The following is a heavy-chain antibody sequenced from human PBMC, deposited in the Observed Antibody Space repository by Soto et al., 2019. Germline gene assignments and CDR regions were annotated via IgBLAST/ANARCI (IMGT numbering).Heavy chain of an antibody. J-gene: IGHJ3*02. CDR2: FHYSENT. Sequence: SETLSLTCTVSGVSISSGPYSWGWIRQPPGEGLEWIATFHYSENTYYNPSLKSRVTISVDTSKNQFSLKLSSVTAADTAVYYCAREVGWGAFDIWGQGTMVTVSS. CDR3: AREVGWGAFDI. D-gene: IGHD1-26*01. V-gene: IGHV4-39*07. CDR1: GVSISSGPYS.